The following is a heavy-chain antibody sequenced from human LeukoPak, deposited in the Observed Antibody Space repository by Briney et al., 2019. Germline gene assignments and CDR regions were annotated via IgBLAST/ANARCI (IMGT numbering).Heavy chain of an antibody. V-gene: IGHV1-46*01. CDR3: ARGCSGGSCYHYYSYYYMDV. D-gene: IGHD2-15*01. J-gene: IGHJ6*03. CDR1: GYTFTSYY. CDR2: INPSGGST. Sequence: ASVKVSCKASGYTFTSYYMHWVRQAPGEGLEWMGIINPSGGSTSFAQKFQGRVTMTRDTSTSTVYMELSSLRSEDTAVYYCARGCSGGSCYHYYSYYYMDVWGKGTTVTVSS.